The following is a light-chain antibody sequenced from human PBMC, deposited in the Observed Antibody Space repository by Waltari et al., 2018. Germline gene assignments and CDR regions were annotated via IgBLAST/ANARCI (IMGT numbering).Light chain of an antibody. CDR3: QAWDSSVVI. Sequence: SYELTQPPSVSVSPGQTASISCSGDNLGKKYVSWYKQKPGQSPEMVIFQDRKRPSGIPERFSGSNSENTATLTISGTQAMDEADYYCQAWDSSVVIFGGGTKVTVL. CDR2: QDR. J-gene: IGLJ2*01. CDR1: NLGKKY. V-gene: IGLV3-1*01.